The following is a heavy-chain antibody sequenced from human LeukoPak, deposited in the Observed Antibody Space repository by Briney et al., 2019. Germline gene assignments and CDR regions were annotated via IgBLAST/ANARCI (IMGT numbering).Heavy chain of an antibody. CDR3: ARDKFSWNVVAWFDP. Sequence: GGSLRLSCAASGFTFSSYSMNWVRQAPGKGLEWVSSISSSSSYIYYADSVKGRFTISRDNAKTSLYLQMNSLRAEDTAVYYCARDKFSWNVVAWFDPWGQGTLVTVSS. CDR1: GFTFSSYS. CDR2: ISSSSSYI. D-gene: IGHD1-1*01. V-gene: IGHV3-21*01. J-gene: IGHJ5*02.